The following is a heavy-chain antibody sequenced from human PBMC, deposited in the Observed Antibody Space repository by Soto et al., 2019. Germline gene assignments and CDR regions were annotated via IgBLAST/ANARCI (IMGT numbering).Heavy chain of an antibody. Sequence: GGSLRLSCAASGFTFSSYGMHWVRQAPGKGLEWVAVISYDGSNKYYADSVKGRFTISRDNSKNTLYLQMNSLRAEDTAVYYCAKDAAIHDCFDYWGQGTLVTVSS. J-gene: IGHJ4*02. V-gene: IGHV3-30*18. D-gene: IGHD2-21*01. CDR2: ISYDGSNK. CDR1: GFTFSSYG. CDR3: AKDAAIHDCFDY.